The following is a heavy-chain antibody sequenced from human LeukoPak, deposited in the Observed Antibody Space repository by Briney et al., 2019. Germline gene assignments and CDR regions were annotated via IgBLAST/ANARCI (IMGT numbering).Heavy chain of an antibody. V-gene: IGHV4-34*01. CDR2: INHSGST. CDR3: ARGPLGYCSSTSCYTFDY. J-gene: IGHJ4*02. CDR1: GGSFSGYY. D-gene: IGHD2-2*02. Sequence: PSETLSLTCAVYGGSFSGYYWSWIRQTPGKGLEWIGEINHSGSTNYNPSLKSRVTISVDTSKNQFSLKLSSVTAADTAVYYCARGPLGYCSSTSCYTFDYWGQGTLVTVSS.